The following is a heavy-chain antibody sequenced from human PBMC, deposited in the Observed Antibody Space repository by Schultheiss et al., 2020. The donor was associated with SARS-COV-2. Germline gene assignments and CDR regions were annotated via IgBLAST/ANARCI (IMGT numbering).Heavy chain of an antibody. V-gene: IGHV3-30*03. J-gene: IGHJ6*03. D-gene: IGHD2-2*01. CDR1: GFTFSSYG. Sequence: GGSLRLSCAASGFTFSSYGMHWVRQAPGKGLEWVAVISYDGSNKYYADSVKGRFTISRDNSKNTLYLQMNSLRAEDTAVYYCARRGVSVVVVPGVSLTRYYYYYMDVWGKGTTVTVSS. CDR2: ISYDGSNK. CDR3: ARRGVSVVVVPGVSLTRYYYYYMDV.